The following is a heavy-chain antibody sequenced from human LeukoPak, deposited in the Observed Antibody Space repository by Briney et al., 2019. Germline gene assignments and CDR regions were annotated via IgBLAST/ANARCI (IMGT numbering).Heavy chain of an antibody. D-gene: IGHD6-13*01. CDR2: IIPILGIT. CDR3: ARINTAGGTTHAFDY. CDR1: RGTFSSYA. Sequence: GASVKVSCRASRGTFSSYAITWVRQAPGQGLEWMGRIIPILGITNYAQKFQGRVTITADKSTSTAYMELSSLRSEDTAVYYCARINTAGGTTHAFDYWGQGTLVTVSS. J-gene: IGHJ4*02. V-gene: IGHV1-69*04.